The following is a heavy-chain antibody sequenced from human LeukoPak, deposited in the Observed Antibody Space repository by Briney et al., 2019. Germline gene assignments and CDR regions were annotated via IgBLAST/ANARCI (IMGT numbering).Heavy chain of an antibody. J-gene: IGHJ4*02. D-gene: IGHD6-13*01. Sequence: GGSLRLSCAASGFTFSNYAMSWVRQAPGKGLEWVSAISTSGGSTYYADSVKGRFTISRDDSKNTLFLQMNSLRAEDTAIYYCAKDAVSSSWYWPFDYWGQGTLVTVSS. V-gene: IGHV3-23*01. CDR3: AKDAVSSSWYWPFDY. CDR2: ISTSGGST. CDR1: GFTFSNYA.